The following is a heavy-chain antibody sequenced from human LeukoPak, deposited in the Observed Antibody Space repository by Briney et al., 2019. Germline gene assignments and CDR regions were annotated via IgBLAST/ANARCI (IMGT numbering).Heavy chain of an antibody. CDR2: IKQDGSEK. CDR3: ARGDCSSTSCYFPYYYYYYGMDV. J-gene: IGHJ6*02. CDR1: GFTFSSYW. D-gene: IGHD2-2*01. V-gene: IGHV3-7*01. Sequence: GGSLRLSCAASGFTFSSYWMSWVRQAPGEGVEWVANIKQDGSEKYYVDSVKGRFTISRDNAKNSLYLQMNSLRAEDTAVYYCARGDCSSTSCYFPYYYYYYGMDVWGQGTTVTVSS.